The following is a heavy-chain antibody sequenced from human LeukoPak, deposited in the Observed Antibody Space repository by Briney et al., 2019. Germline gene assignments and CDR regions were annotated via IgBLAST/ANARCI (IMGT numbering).Heavy chain of an antibody. V-gene: IGHV3-48*03. J-gene: IGHJ4*02. Sequence: PGGCLRLSCAASGFTFSSYEVNSVRQAPGKGLEWVSYISSSGSTIYYADSVKGRFTMSRENAKNSLYLQMNSLSAEDTDVYYCARGLDSSGYYGDYWGQGTPVTVSS. CDR2: ISSSGSTI. CDR3: ARGLDSSGYYGDY. CDR1: GFTFSSYE. D-gene: IGHD3-22*01.